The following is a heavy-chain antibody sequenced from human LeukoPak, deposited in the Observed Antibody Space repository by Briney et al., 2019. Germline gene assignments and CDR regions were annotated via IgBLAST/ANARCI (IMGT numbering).Heavy chain of an antibody. CDR3: ARASWVSSADAVR. V-gene: IGHV3-23*01. D-gene: IGHD3-16*01. J-gene: IGHJ4*02. CDR1: GLIFRRFA. Sequence: GGSLTLSCAASGLIFRRFAMSWVRQAPARGLEWLSSMKGTGETFYADSVRGRFTLSRDDSRNTVYLQLNNLRVEDTAVYYCARASWVSSADAVRWGQGTVVTVSS. CDR2: MKGTGET.